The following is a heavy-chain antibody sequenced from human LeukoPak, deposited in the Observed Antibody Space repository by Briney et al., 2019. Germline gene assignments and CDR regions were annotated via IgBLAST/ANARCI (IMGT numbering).Heavy chain of an antibody. V-gene: IGHV3-21*01. CDR2: MSNIASHI. CDR1: GFTFSSYS. J-gene: IGHJ2*01. Sequence: GGSLRLSCAASGFTFSSYSMTWVRQAPGKGLEWVSSMSNIASHIYYADSVKGRFTISRDSAKNSLFLQMNSLRVEDTAIYYCAVSLPYLDLWGRGTLVTVPS. CDR3: AVSLPYLDL.